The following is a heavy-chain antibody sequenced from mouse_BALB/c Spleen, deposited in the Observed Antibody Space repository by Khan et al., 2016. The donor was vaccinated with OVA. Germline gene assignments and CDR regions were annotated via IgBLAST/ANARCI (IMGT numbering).Heavy chain of an antibody. V-gene: IGHV14-3*02. J-gene: IGHJ1*01. CDR3: ALRSYGPQDFDD. Sequence: EVELVESGAALVKPGASVDLSCTASGYNFTVSYIHWVKQRPEQGLEWIGRIAPANGNTKYDPNFQGKAIITVDTSSNTSYLGLRSLTSEDSAVFFCALRSYGPQDFDDWGAGTTVTVSS. D-gene: IGHD1-1*02. CDR1: GYNFTVSY. CDR2: IAPANGNT.